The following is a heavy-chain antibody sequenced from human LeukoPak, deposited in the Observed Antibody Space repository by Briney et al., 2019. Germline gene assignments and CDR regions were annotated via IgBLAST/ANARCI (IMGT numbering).Heavy chain of an antibody. D-gene: IGHD3-10*01. CDR1: GGSISSGDYY. CDR2: IYYSGST. Sequence: SQTLSLTCTVSGGSISSGDYYWSWIRQPPGKGLEWIGYIYYSGSTYYNPSLKSRVTISVDTSRNQFSLKLSSVTAADTAVYYCARDYYGVDAFDIWGQGTMVTVSS. V-gene: IGHV4-30-4*01. CDR3: ARDYYGVDAFDI. J-gene: IGHJ3*02.